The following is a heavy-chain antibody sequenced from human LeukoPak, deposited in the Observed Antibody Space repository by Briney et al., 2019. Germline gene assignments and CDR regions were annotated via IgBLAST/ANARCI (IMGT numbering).Heavy chain of an antibody. J-gene: IGHJ4*02. CDR2: IYYSGSI. CDR3: ARHYLYCSGGSCYEYYFDY. Sequence: SETLSLTCTVSGGSISSYYWSWIRQPPGKGLEGVGYIYYSGSINYNPSLKSRVTISVDTSKNQFSLKLSSVTAADTAVYYCARHYLYCSGGSCYEYYFDYWGQGTLVTVSS. V-gene: IGHV4-59*08. D-gene: IGHD2-15*01. CDR1: GGSISSYY.